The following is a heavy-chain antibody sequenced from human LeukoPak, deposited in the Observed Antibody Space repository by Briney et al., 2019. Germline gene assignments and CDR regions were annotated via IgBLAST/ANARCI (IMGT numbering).Heavy chain of an antibody. V-gene: IGHV3-21*01. D-gene: IGHD6-13*01. J-gene: IGHJ6*02. Sequence: GGSLRLSCAASGFTFSSYAMSWVRQAPGKGLEWVSSISSSSSYIYYADSVKGRFTISRDNAKNSLYLQMNSLRAEDTAVYYCARDPKGQHGMDVWGQGTTVTVSS. CDR2: ISSSSSYI. CDR1: GFTFSSYA. CDR3: ARDPKGQHGMDV.